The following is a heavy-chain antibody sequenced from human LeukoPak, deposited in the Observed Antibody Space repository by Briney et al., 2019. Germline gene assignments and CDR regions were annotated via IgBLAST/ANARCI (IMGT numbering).Heavy chain of an antibody. CDR1: GGSISSYY. J-gene: IGHJ3*02. CDR2: IYSSGST. D-gene: IGHD6-13*01. CDR3: ARRIAAAQGGAFDI. Sequence: SETLSLTCTVSGGSISSYYWSWIRQPPGKTLEWIGYIYSSGSTNYNPSLKSRVTISVDTSKNQFSLRLSSVTAADTAVYYCARRIAAAQGGAFDIWGQGTMVTVSS. V-gene: IGHV4-4*08.